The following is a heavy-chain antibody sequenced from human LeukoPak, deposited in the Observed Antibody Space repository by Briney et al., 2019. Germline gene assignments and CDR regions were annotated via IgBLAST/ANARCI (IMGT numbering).Heavy chain of an antibody. J-gene: IGHJ4*02. D-gene: IGHD6-19*01. CDR1: GXTFSSYN. CDR2: ISSSSSYI. CDR3: AREGGIIGGAVARDDFDY. V-gene: IGHV3-21*01. Sequence: GGSLRLSCAASGXTFSSYNMHWVRQAPGKGQEWVSSISSSSSYIHYADSVKGRFTISRDNAKNSLYLQMNSLRAEDTAVYYCAREGGIIGGAVARDDFDYWGQGTLVTVSS.